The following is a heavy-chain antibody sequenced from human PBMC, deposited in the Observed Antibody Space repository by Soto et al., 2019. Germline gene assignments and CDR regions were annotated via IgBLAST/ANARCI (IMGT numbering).Heavy chain of an antibody. V-gene: IGHV1-46*01. J-gene: IGHJ5*02. CDR2: INPSGGST. D-gene: IGHD6-19*01. Sequence: ASVKVSCKASGYTFISYYMHWVRQAPGQGLEWMGIINPSGGSTNYAQKFQGRVTITRDTSASTAYMELSSLRSEDTAVYYCARTPPHSSGWINWFDPWGQGTLVTVSS. CDR1: GYTFISYY. CDR3: ARTPPHSSGWINWFDP.